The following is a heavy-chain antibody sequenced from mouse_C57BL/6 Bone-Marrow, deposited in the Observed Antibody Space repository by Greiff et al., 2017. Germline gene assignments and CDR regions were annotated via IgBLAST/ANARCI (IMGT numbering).Heavy chain of an antibody. CDR1: GFNIKDYY. V-gene: IGHV14-4*01. Sequence: VQLQQSGAELVRPGASVKLSCTASGFNIKDYYMHWVKQRPEQGLEWIGCIDPENGDTEYASKFQGKATITADTSSNTAYLQLRSLTSEDTAVYYCTTDSSGYYFDYWGQGTTLTVSS. D-gene: IGHD3-2*02. CDR2: IDPENGDT. CDR3: TTDSSGYYFDY. J-gene: IGHJ2*01.